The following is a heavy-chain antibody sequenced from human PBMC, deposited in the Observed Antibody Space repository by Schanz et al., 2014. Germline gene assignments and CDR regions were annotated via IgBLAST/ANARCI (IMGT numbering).Heavy chain of an antibody. V-gene: IGHV3-23*01. CDR3: AKNWKGHHITDRPGWSDGMDV. CDR2: ITSNGGGT. Sequence: EVQLLESGGGLVQPGGSLRLSCAASGFTFSSNAMCWVRQAPGKGLEWVSTITSNGGGTYYADSVKGRFTISRDNAKNTLYLQMNSLRVEDTAEYYCAKNWKGHHITDRPGWSDGMDVWGQGTTVTVSS. J-gene: IGHJ6*02. D-gene: IGHD6-6*01. CDR1: GFTFSSNA.